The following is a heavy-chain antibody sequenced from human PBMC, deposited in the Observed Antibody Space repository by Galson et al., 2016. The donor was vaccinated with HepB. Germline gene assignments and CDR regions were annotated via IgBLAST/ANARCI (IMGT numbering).Heavy chain of an antibody. D-gene: IGHD3-10*02. CDR3: ARTYYVDYYFDY. J-gene: IGHJ4*02. CDR2: IQWDDDK. CDR1: GLSLSTTGTC. V-gene: IGHV2-70*01. Sequence: PALVKPTQTLTLTCTVSGLSLSTTGTCVSWIRQPPGKALEWLALIQWDDDKFYSTSLKTRLTISKDTSKNQVVLTMTDMDPVDTATYYCARTYYVDYYFDYWGQGTLVTVSS.